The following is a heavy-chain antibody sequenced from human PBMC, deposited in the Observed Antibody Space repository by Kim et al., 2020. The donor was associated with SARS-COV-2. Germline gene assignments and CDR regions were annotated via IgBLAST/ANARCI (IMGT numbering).Heavy chain of an antibody. D-gene: IGHD6-6*01. J-gene: IGHJ4*02. Sequence: YAQKLQGRVTMTTDTSTSTAYMELRSLRSDDTAVYYCARDRYSSSYACDYWGQGTLVTVSS. V-gene: IGHV1-18*01. CDR3: ARDRYSSSYACDY.